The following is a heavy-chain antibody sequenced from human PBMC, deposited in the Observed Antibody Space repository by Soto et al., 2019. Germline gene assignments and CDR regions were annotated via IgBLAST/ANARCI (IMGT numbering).Heavy chain of an antibody. Sequence: QVQLVQSGAEVKKPGSSVKVSCRASGGTFSNYAISWVRQAPGQGLEWMGGIIPLLGTANYVQKFQGRVTITADKSTSTAYMELNSLRSEATAVYYCARGSTTNWYVDLWGRGTLVTVSS. V-gene: IGHV1-69*06. D-gene: IGHD1-1*01. J-gene: IGHJ2*01. CDR1: GGTFSNYA. CDR2: IIPLLGTA. CDR3: ARGSTTNWYVDL.